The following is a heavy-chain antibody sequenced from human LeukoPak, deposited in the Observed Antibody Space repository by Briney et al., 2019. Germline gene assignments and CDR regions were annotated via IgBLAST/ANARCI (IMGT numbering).Heavy chain of an antibody. Sequence: PGRSLRLSCAASGFTFSSYAMHWVRQAPGKGLEWVAVISYDGSNKYYADSVKGRFTISRDNSKNTLYLQMNSLRAEDTAVYYCARDSYGMDVWGQGTTATVSS. J-gene: IGHJ6*02. CDR2: ISYDGSNK. CDR3: ARDSYGMDV. V-gene: IGHV3-30-3*01. CDR1: GFTFSSYA.